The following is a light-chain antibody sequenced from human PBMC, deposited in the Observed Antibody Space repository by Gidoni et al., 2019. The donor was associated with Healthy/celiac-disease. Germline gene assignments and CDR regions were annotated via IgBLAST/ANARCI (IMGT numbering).Light chain of an antibody. J-gene: IGLJ1*01. V-gene: IGLV1-47*01. CDR1: SSNIGSNY. CDR3: AAWDDSLSGRYV. Sequence: QSVLTQPPSASGTPGQRVTISCSGSSSNIGSNYVYWYQQLPGTAPKLLIYRNNQRPSGVPDRFSGSKSGTSASLAISGLRSEDEADYYCAAWDDSLSGRYVFGTGTKVXV. CDR2: RNN.